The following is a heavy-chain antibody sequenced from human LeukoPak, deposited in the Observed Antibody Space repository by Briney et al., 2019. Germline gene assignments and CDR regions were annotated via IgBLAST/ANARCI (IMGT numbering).Heavy chain of an antibody. CDR2: INPSGGST. D-gene: IGHD3-3*01. V-gene: IGHV1-46*01. CDR1: GYTFTSYY. J-gene: IGHJ3*02. CDR3: ERAYDRDAFDI. Sequence: ASVKVSCKASGYTFTSYYMHWVRQAPGQGLEWMGIINPSGGSTSYAQKFQGRVTMTRDMSTSTVYMELSSLRSEDTAVYYCERAYDRDAFDIWGQGTMVTVSS.